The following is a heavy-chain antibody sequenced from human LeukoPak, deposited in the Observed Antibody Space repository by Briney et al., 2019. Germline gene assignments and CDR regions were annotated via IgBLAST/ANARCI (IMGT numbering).Heavy chain of an antibody. CDR3: ARGGSSSGYV. CDR2: IKQDGSEK. V-gene: IGHV3-7*01. J-gene: IGHJ4*02. D-gene: IGHD3-22*01. CDR1: GFTFSSYR. Sequence: GGSLRLSCAASGFTFSSYRMSWVRQAPGKGLEWVANIKQDGSEKYYVDSVKGRFTISRDNAKNSLYLQMNSLRAEDTAVYYCARGGSSSGYVWGQGTLVTVSS.